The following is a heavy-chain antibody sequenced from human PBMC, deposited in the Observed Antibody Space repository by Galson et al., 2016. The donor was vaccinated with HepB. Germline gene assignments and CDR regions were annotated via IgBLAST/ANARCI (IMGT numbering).Heavy chain of an antibody. Sequence: SVKVSCKASRGTFSSHAISWVRQAPGQGLEWMGGLIPIFGTPKYAQKFQGRVTITADESTSTAYMELSSLRSEDTAVYYCARTSDYYDNSGYLPAIYWGQGTLVTVSS. CDR3: ARTSDYYDNSGYLPAIY. V-gene: IGHV1-69*13. CDR2: LIPIFGTP. D-gene: IGHD3-22*01. J-gene: IGHJ4*02. CDR1: RGTFSSHA.